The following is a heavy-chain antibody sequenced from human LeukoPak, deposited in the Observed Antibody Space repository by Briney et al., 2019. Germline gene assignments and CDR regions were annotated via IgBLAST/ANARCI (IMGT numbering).Heavy chain of an antibody. D-gene: IGHD3-3*01. CDR1: GFTFSSYW. V-gene: IGHV3-74*01. Sequence: GGSLRLSCAASGFTFSSYWMHWVRQAPGRGLVWVSRINSDGSSTSYADSVKGRFTISRDNAKNTLYLQMNSLRAEDTAVYYCARHDFWSGSPFDPWGQGTLVTVSS. CDR2: INSDGSST. J-gene: IGHJ5*02. CDR3: ARHDFWSGSPFDP.